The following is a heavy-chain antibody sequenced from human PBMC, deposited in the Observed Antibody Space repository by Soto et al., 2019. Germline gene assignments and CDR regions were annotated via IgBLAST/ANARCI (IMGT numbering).Heavy chain of an antibody. Sequence: QITLKESGPTLVKPTQTLTLTCTFSGFSLSTYGVVVAWMRQPPGKALEWLALISWDDDRRYSPSLRDRLTVTKDTSKNQVDLTMTNVDHMDTGTYYCGHGSLTSLGDYWGQGTAVTVSS. CDR3: GHGSLTSLGDY. CDR2: ISWDDDR. V-gene: IGHV2-5*02. CDR1: GFSLSTYGVV. D-gene: IGHD2-2*01. J-gene: IGHJ4*02.